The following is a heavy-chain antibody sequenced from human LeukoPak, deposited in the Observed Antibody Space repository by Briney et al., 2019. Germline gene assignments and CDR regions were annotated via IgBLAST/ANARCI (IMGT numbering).Heavy chain of an antibody. CDR2: ISPNGGGT. CDR3: ARQYSSSWYFYFDY. J-gene: IGHJ4*02. CDR1: GYTFTGYY. V-gene: IGHV1-2*02. Sequence: ASVKVSCKASGYTFTGYYMHWVRQAPGQGLEWMGWISPNGGGTNYAQKFQGRVTMTRDTSISTAYMELSRLRSDDTAVYYCARQYSSSWYFYFDYWGQGTLVTISS. D-gene: IGHD6-13*01.